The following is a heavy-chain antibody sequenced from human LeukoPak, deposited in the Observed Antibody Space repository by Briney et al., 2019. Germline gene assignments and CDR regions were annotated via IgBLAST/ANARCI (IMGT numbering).Heavy chain of an antibody. CDR2: IKQDGSEK. CDR1: GFTFSSYW. CDR3: ARVGQYYDFWSGYYFLDDY. Sequence: GGSLRLSCAASGFTFSSYWMSWVRQAPGKGLEWVANIKQDGSEKYYVDSVKGRFTISRDNAKNSLYLQMNSPRAEDTAEYYCARVGQYYDFWSGYYFLDDYWGQGTLVTVSS. D-gene: IGHD3-3*01. J-gene: IGHJ4*02. V-gene: IGHV3-7*01.